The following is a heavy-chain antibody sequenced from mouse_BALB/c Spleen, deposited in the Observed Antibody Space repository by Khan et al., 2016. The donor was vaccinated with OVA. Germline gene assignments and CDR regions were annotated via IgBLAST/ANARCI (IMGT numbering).Heavy chain of an antibody. CDR2: IWGDGNT. J-gene: IGHJ4*01. V-gene: IGHV2-3*01. CDR1: GFSLTSYG. Sequence: QVQLKESGPGLVAPSQSLSITCTVSGFSLTSYGVSWVRQPPGKGLEWLGVIWGDGNTNFHSALRSRLSIIKDNSKSQVFLKLNSQQTDDTATYYCAKDRVYYAVDYWGQGTSVTVSS. CDR3: AKDRVYYAVDY.